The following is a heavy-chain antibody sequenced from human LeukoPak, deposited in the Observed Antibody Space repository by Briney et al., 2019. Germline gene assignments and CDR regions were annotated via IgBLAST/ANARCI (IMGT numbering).Heavy chain of an antibody. D-gene: IGHD2-21*02. CDR2: INPNSGGT. CDR1: GYILTDYY. Sequence: ASVKVSCKASGYILTDYYIHWVRQAPGQGLEWMGWINPNSGGTNYAQELQGRVTMTRDTSITTTYMDLSRLKSDDTAVYYCAREAVRYCGGDCQVDYWGQGTLVTVSS. V-gene: IGHV1-2*02. CDR3: AREAVRYCGGDCQVDY. J-gene: IGHJ4*02.